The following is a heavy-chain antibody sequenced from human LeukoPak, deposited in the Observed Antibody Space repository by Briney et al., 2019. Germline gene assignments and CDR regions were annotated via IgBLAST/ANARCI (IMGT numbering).Heavy chain of an antibody. CDR2: IYYSGST. V-gene: IGHV4-31*03. J-gene: IGHJ4*02. CDR3: ARGVPAATFDY. D-gene: IGHD2-2*01. CDR1: GGSISSGGYY. Sequence: SETLSLTCTVSGGSISSGGYYWSWIRQHPGKGLEWIGYIYYSGSTYYNPSLKSRVTISVDTSKNQFSPKLSSVTAADTAVYYCARGVPAATFDYWGQGTLVTVSS.